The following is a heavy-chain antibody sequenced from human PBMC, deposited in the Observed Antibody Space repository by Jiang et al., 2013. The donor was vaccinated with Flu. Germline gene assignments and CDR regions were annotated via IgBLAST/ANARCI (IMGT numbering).Heavy chain of an antibody. V-gene: IGHV1-2*02. CDR1: FTGYY. J-gene: IGHJ5*02. D-gene: IGHD6-19*01. CDR3: ARGIAVAGSTWFDP. Sequence: FTGYYMHWVRQAPGQGLEWMGWINPNSGGTNYAQKFQGRVTMTRDTSISTAYMELSRLRSDDTAVYYCARGIAVAGSTWFDPWGQGTLVTVSS. CDR2: INPNSGGT.